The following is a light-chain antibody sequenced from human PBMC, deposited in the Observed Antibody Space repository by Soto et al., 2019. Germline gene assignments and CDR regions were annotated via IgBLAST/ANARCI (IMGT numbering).Light chain of an antibody. CDR3: QQRSNRIT. Sequence: VFTQPPATLSLSHGASAILARRASQSVAGSLAWYQQKPGQAPRLLIYDISTRAAAIPARFSGSGSGTDFTLTVSSLEPEDFALYYCQQRSNRITFGQGTRLEIK. V-gene: IGKV3-11*01. CDR2: DIS. J-gene: IGKJ5*01. CDR1: QSVAGS.